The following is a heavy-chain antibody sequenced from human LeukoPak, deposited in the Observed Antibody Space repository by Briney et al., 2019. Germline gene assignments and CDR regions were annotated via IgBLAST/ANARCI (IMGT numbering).Heavy chain of an antibody. CDR1: GFTCSSYG. J-gene: IGHJ4*02. CDR2: ISYDGSNK. Sequence: GGSLRLSCAASGFTCSSYGMHWVRQAPGKGLEWVAVISYDGSNKYYADSVKGRFTISRDNSKNTLYLQMNSLRAEDTAVYYCAKVGGPTTFDYWGQGTLVTVSS. D-gene: IGHD1-1*01. V-gene: IGHV3-30*18. CDR3: AKVGGPTTFDY.